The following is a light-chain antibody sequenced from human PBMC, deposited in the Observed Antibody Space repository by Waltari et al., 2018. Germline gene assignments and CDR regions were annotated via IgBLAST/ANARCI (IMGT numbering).Light chain of an antibody. V-gene: IGLV2-23*01. CDR3: CSFAGSTTWV. CDR1: SSDVGGYNL. J-gene: IGLJ3*02. CDR2: EGN. Sequence: QSALTQPASVSGSPGQSITISCTGTSSDVGGYNLVSWYQQHPGKAPKLILYEGNKWPSGVSHRFSGSKSGNTASLTISGLQAEDEADYYCCSFAGSTTWVFGGGTTLTVL.